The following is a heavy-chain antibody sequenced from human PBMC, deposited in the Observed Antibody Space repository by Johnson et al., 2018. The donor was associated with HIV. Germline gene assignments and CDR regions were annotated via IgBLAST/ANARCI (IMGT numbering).Heavy chain of an antibody. D-gene: IGHD5-24*01. CDR1: GFTVSSNY. V-gene: IGHV3-66*01. CDR2: LFSGGTT. Sequence: VQLVESGGGLVQPGGSLRLSCAASGFTVSSNYMTWVRQAPGKGLEWVSVLFSGGTTYYADSVKGRFPISRDNSKNTLFLQMNSLRAEDTAVFYCARACRDGYTCDAFDIWGQGTMVTVSS. CDR3: ARACRDGYTCDAFDI. J-gene: IGHJ3*02.